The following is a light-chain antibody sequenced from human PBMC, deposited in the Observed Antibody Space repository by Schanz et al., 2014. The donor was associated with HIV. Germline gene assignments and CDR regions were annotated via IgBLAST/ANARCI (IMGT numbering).Light chain of an antibody. J-gene: IGKJ1*01. V-gene: IGKV3-20*01. CDR3: QQYGSPPWT. CDR2: GAS. CDR1: QSVSSNF. Sequence: ETVLTQSPGTLSLSPGERATLSCRASQSVSSNFLAWYQQKPGQAPRLVIFGASNRATGIPDRFSGSDSGTYFTLTISRVEPEDYAVYYCQQYGSPPWTFGQGTKVEV.